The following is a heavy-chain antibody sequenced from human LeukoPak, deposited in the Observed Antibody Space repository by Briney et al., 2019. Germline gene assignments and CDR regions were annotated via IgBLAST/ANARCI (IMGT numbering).Heavy chain of an antibody. CDR3: ARRGTGHGMDV. CDR1: GFAFNNYW. Sequence: GGSLRLSCAASGFAFNNYWIHWVRQVPGKGLVWVSRINNDGSSASYVDSVKGRFTISRDNAKNTLFLQMNSLRAEDTAVYYCARRGTGHGMDVWGQGTTVIVSS. J-gene: IGHJ6*02. V-gene: IGHV3-74*01. CDR2: INNDGSSA. D-gene: IGHD1-1*01.